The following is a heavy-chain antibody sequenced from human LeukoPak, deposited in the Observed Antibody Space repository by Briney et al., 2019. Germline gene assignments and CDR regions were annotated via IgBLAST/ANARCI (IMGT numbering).Heavy chain of an antibody. CDR1: GFTFSSYW. J-gene: IGHJ3*02. D-gene: IGHD4-17*01. V-gene: IGHV3-7*05. CDR3: ARDPTVSNFHDAFDI. Sequence: GGSLRLSCVASGFTFSSYWMSWVRQAPGKGLEWVATIKKDGSQKEYVDSMKGRLTISRDNAKNSLYLQMNSLRAEDTAMYYCARDPTVSNFHDAFDIWGQGTMVTVSS. CDR2: IKKDGSQK.